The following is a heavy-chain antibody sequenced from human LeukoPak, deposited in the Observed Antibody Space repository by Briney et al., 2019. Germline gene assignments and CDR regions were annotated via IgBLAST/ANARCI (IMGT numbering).Heavy chain of an antibody. D-gene: IGHD7-27*01. J-gene: IGHJ3*02. V-gene: IGHV3-66*04. CDR3: ARLWGSIWAFDI. CDR1: GFTVSSNY. CDR2: IYSGGGT. Sequence: PGGSLRLSCAASGFTVSSNYMSWVRQAPGKGLEWVSVIYSGGGTYYADSVKGRFTIFRDNSKNTLYLQMSSLRAEDTALYYCARLWGSIWAFDIWGQGTMVTVSS.